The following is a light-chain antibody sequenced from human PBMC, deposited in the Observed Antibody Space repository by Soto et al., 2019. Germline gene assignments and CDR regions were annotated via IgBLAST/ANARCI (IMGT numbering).Light chain of an antibody. CDR2: GAS. V-gene: IGKV3-20*01. J-gene: IGKJ4*01. CDR3: QQYGSSVT. Sequence: EIVLTQSPGTLSLSPGERATLSCRASQSVSSGFLAWYQQKPGQAPRLLIYGASSRATGIPDRFSGSGSGTDFTLTISRLEPEDFAVYYCQQYGSSVTFGEGTKVEIK. CDR1: QSVSSGF.